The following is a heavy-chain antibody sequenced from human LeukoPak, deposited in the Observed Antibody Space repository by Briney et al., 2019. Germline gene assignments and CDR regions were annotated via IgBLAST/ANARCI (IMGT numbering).Heavy chain of an antibody. D-gene: IGHD2-21*01. CDR1: GFTFSSYA. Sequence: PGTSLRLSCTPSGFTFSSYAMHWVRQAPGKGLEWVAVISYDGSKKYYADSVTGRFTISRDNSKRTLYLQMNSLRAEDTAVYYCASLPKMGAIPFDYWGQGTLVTVSS. CDR2: ISYDGSKK. V-gene: IGHV3-30-3*01. CDR3: ASLPKMGAIPFDY. J-gene: IGHJ4*02.